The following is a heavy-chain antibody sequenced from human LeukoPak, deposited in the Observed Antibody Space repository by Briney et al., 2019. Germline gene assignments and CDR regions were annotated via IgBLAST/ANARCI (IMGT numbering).Heavy chain of an antibody. Sequence: GGSLRLSCSASGFTFSRYPVHWVRQAPGKGLEYVSAISGNGGSTYYADSVKGRFTISRDNSKNTLYLQMSSLRTEDTAIYYCVKAQYDFWSGLDYWGQGTLVTVSS. CDR2: ISGNGGST. CDR1: GFTFSRYP. J-gene: IGHJ4*02. D-gene: IGHD3-3*01. V-gene: IGHV3-64D*09. CDR3: VKAQYDFWSGLDY.